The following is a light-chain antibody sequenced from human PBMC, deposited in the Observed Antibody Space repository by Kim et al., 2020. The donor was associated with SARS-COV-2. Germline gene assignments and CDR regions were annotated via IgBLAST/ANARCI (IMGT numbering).Light chain of an antibody. CDR3: QQYGTSPCT. CDR1: QSVASEY. Sequence: LSPCETATLPCRASQSVASEYLAWYQQKPGQAPRLLIFDASTRASGISDRFSGSGSGTDFFLTISRLEPEDFAVYFCQQYGTSPCTFGQGTKLEI. J-gene: IGKJ2*02. V-gene: IGKV3-20*01. CDR2: DAS.